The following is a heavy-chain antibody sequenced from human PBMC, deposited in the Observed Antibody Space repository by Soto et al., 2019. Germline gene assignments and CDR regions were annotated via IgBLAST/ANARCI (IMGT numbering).Heavy chain of an antibody. CDR1: GFTFSSYW. D-gene: IGHD6-13*01. CDR2: INSDGSST. J-gene: IGHJ6*02. Sequence: GGSLRLSCAASGFTFSSYWMHWVRQAPGKGLVWVSRINSDGSSTSYADSVKGRFTISRDNAKNTLYLQMNSLRAEDTAVYYCARDARPLYSSSLGYYGMDVWGQGTTVTVSS. V-gene: IGHV3-74*01. CDR3: ARDARPLYSSSLGYYGMDV.